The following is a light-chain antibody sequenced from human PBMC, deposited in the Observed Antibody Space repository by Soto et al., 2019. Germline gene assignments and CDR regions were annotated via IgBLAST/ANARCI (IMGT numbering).Light chain of an antibody. V-gene: IGLV2-11*01. J-gene: IGLJ1*01. CDR1: SSDVGRYDY. CDR3: CSFAGSYSYV. CDR2: DVT. Sequence: SVLAQPRSVSGSPGQSVTISCTGTSSDVGRYDYVSWYQQYPGEAPKLIIYDVTERPSGVRDRFSGSKSGNTASLTISGLRAEDEAAYSCCSFAGSYSYVFGSESKVTVL.